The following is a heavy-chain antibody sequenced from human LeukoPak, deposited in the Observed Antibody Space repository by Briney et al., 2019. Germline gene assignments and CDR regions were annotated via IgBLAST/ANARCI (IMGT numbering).Heavy chain of an antibody. J-gene: IGHJ5*02. V-gene: IGHV4-34*01. CDR2: INHSGST. CDR1: GGSFSGYY. D-gene: IGHD3-10*01. Sequence: SETLSLTCAVYGGSFSGYYWSWIRQPPGKGLEWIGEINHSGSTNYNPSLKSRVTMSVDTSKNQFSLKLSSVTAADTAVYYCAGRRYYGSGSYAVDPWGQGTLVTVSS. CDR3: AGRRYYGSGSYAVDP.